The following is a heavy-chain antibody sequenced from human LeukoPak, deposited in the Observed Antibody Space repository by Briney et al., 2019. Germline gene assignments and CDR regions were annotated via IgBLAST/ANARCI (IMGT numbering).Heavy chain of an antibody. J-gene: IGHJ6*03. V-gene: IGHV3-74*01. CDR3: VRDNYYSVDV. CDR2: IHSDGRTT. CDR1: GFTFSTTW. Sequence: GGSLRLSCAASGFTFSTTWIHWVRQAPGKGLVWVSRIHSDGRTTIYADSVKGRFTISRDNAKNTLYLQMNSLRADDTAIYYCVRDNYYSVDVWGKGTTVTISS.